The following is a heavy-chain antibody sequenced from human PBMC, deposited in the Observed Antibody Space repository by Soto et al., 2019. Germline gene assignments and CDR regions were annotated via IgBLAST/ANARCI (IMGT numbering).Heavy chain of an antibody. V-gene: IGHV5-10-1*01. J-gene: IGHJ6*02. CDR1: GYSFTSYW. D-gene: IGHD6-6*01. CDR3: ASSSDEYSSSSGIYYYYYGMDF. Sequence: GESLKIFCKGSGYSFTSYWISWVRQMPGKGLEWMGRIDPSDSYTNYSPSFQGHVTISADKSISTAYLQWSSLKASDTAMYYCASSSDEYSSSSGIYYYYYGMDFWGQGTTVTVSS. CDR2: IDPSDSYT.